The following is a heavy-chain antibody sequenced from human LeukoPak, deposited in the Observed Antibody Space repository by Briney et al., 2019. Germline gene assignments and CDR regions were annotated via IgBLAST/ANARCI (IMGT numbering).Heavy chain of an antibody. CDR3: ARGKEGY. CDR2: ASGSGGST. CDR1: GLTVSSNY. V-gene: IGHV3-23*01. Sequence: GGSLRLSCAASGLTVSSNYMSWVRQAPGKGLEWVSTASGSGGSTYYADSVKGRFTISRDNSKITLYLQMNSLRAEDTAVYYCARGKEGYWGQGTLVTVSS. J-gene: IGHJ4*02.